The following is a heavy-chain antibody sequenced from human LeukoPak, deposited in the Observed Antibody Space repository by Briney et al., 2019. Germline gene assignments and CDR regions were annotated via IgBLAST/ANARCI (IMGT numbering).Heavy chain of an antibody. CDR1: GYTFTGYY. CDR3: ARGHDFWSGSNLWAFDI. J-gene: IGHJ3*02. Sequence: ASVKVSCKASGYTFTGYYMHWVRQAPGQGLEWMGWINPNSGGTNYAQNFQGRVTMTRDTSISTAYMELSRLISDDTAVYYCARGHDFWSGSNLWAFDIWGQGTMVTVSS. V-gene: IGHV1-2*02. CDR2: INPNSGGT. D-gene: IGHD3-3*01.